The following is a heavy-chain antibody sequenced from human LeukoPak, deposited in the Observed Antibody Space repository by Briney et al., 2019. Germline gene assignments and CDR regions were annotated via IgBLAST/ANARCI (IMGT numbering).Heavy chain of an antibody. CDR2: ISYDGSNK. J-gene: IGHJ4*02. Sequence: GRSLRLSCAASGFTFSSYAMHWVRQAPGKGLEWVAVISYDGSNKYYADSVKGRFTISRDNSKNTLDLQMTSLRAEDTAVYYCAAKGNGYTGIYVFAQWGQGNLVTVSS. CDR1: GFTFSSYA. D-gene: IGHD1-26*01. V-gene: IGHV3-30*14. CDR3: AAKGNGYTGIYVFAQ.